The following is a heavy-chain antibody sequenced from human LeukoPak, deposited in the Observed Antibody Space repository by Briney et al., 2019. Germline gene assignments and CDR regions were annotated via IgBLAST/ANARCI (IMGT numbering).Heavy chain of an antibody. D-gene: IGHD3-22*01. CDR3: ARGSAYYYDTSNYSNAFDI. V-gene: IGHV5-51*01. CDR1: GYSFTIYW. CDR2: IYPGDSHT. Sequence: GESLKISCKGSGYSFTIYWIGWVRQMPGKGLEWMGIIYPGDSHTRYSPSFQGQVTISVDKSISTAYLQWSSLQASDTAIYYCARGSAYYYDTSNYSNAFDIWGQGTMVTVSS. J-gene: IGHJ3*02.